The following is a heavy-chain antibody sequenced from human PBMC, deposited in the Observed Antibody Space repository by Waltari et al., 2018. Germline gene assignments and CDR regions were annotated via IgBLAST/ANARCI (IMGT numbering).Heavy chain of an antibody. Sequence: EVQLVDSGGDLTQPGGSLRLSCVASGFTFTSYAMSWVRQVPGKGLEWGSSITASGHITYYADSVKGRFSISRDNSKNTVYLQMDSLRAEDTAVYHGAKGETTGWYRCFDYWGQGTQVTVSS. D-gene: IGHD6-19*01. J-gene: IGHJ4*02. V-gene: IGHV3-23*04. CDR2: ITASGHIT. CDR1: GFTFTSYA. CDR3: AKGETTGWYRCFDY.